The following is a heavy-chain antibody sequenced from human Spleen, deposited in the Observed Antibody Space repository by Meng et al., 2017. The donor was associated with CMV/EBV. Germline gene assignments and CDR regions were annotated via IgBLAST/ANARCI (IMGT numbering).Heavy chain of an antibody. D-gene: IGHD2-2*01. CDR2: INGDGRST. V-gene: IGHV3-74*01. Sequence: GESLKISCAASGFTFSNYWMHWVRQVPGKGLVWVSRINGDGRSTSYADSVKGRVTISRDNAKNTVYLQMNSLRAEDTAVYYCAKGGERVVPAAYYYYGMDVWGQGTTVTVSS. J-gene: IGHJ6*02. CDR3: AKGGERVVPAAYYYYGMDV. CDR1: GFTFSNYW.